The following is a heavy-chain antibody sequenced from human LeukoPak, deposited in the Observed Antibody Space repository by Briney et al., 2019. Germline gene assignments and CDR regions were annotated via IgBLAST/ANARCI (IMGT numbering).Heavy chain of an antibody. CDR1: GYTFTNYG. D-gene: IGHD2-21*02. V-gene: IGHV7-4-1*02. Sequence: GASVKVSCKASGYTFTNYGMSWVRQAPGQGLEWMGWINTNTGNPKSAQGFTERFVFSLDASVSTAYLQISSLKAEDTAVYYCARSYGAFEGDTYYYYGMDVWAKGPRSPSP. J-gene: IGHJ6*02. CDR2: INTNTGNP. CDR3: ARSYGAFEGDTYYYYGMDV.